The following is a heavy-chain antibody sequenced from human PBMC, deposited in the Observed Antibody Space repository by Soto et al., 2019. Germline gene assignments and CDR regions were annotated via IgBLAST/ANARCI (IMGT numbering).Heavy chain of an antibody. V-gene: IGHV3-53*01. CDR3: ARDRVESGYPEYFQH. CDR2: IYSGGST. J-gene: IGHJ1*01. D-gene: IGHD3-22*01. Sequence: EVQLVESGGGLIQPGGSLRLSCAASGFTVSSNYMSWVRQAPGKGLEWVSVIYSGGSTYYADSVKGRFTISRDNSKQTLYLQMNSLRAEDTAVYYCARDRVESGYPEYFQHWGQGTLVTVSS. CDR1: GFTVSSNY.